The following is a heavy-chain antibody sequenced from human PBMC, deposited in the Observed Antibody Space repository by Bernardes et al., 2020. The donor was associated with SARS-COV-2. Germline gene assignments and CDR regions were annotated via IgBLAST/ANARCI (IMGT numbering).Heavy chain of an antibody. D-gene: IGHD6-13*01. Sequence: ASEKVSCKASGYTFTGYYMHWVRQAPGQGLEWMGWINPNSGGTNYAQKFQGRVTMTRDTSISTAYMELSRLRSDDTAVYYCARDGSSSWYVWFDPWGQGTLVTVSS. CDR3: ARDGSSSWYVWFDP. CDR2: INPNSGGT. J-gene: IGHJ5*02. V-gene: IGHV1-2*02. CDR1: GYTFTGYY.